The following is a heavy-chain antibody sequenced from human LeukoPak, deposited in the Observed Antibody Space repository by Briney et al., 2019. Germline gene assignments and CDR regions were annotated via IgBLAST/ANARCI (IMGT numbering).Heavy chain of an antibody. CDR3: ARQVGGSARVIDF. CDR2: IYYSGST. D-gene: IGHD1-26*01. V-gene: IGHV4-39*01. CDR1: GASISRKNNY. Sequence: SETLSLTCTVSGASISRKNNYWAWIRQPPGKGLEWIGSIYYSGSTYYKSPLKSRVTISANTSKNQFSLKLNSVTAADTAVYYCARQVGGSARVIDFWGQGTPVTDSS. J-gene: IGHJ4*02.